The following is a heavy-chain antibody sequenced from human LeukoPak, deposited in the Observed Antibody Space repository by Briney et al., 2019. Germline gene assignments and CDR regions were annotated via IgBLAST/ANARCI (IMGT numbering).Heavy chain of an antibody. CDR1: GFTFDDYP. J-gene: IGHJ4*02. V-gene: IGHV3-43*02. Sequence: PGGSLRLSCAASGFTFDDYPMHWVRQGPGKGLEWLSLISGDGATTYYADSVEGRFTISRDNIKNSLYLQMNSLRTEDTALYYCAKDYYWGQGTLVTVSS. CDR2: ISGDGATT. CDR3: AKDYY.